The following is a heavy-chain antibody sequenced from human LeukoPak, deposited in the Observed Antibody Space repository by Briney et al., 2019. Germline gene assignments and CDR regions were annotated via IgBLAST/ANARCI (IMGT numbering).Heavy chain of an antibody. Sequence: PSETLSLTCTVSGGSIRSNNYYWGWIRQPPGKGLEWIGSIYNSGSTYYNPSLKSRVTISVDTPKNQFALKLSSVTAADTAVYYCARDRSSYFDYWGQGTLVTVSS. CDR2: IYNSGST. J-gene: IGHJ4*02. D-gene: IGHD1-14*01. CDR3: ARDRSSYFDY. V-gene: IGHV4-39*01. CDR1: GGSIRSNNYY.